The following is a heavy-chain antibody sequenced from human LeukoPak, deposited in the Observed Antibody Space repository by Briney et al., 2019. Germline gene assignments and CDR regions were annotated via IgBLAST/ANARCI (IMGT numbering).Heavy chain of an antibody. Sequence: PGGSLRLSCAASGFTFDEYAMHWVRQAPGKGLEWVSGISWNSGSIGYADSVKGRFTISRDNAKNSLYLQMNSLRAEDTAVYYCARPSPDCSGGSCYDYWGQGTLVTVSS. CDR2: ISWNSGSI. V-gene: IGHV3-9*01. CDR1: GFTFDEYA. J-gene: IGHJ4*02. D-gene: IGHD2-15*01. CDR3: ARPSPDCSGGSCYDY.